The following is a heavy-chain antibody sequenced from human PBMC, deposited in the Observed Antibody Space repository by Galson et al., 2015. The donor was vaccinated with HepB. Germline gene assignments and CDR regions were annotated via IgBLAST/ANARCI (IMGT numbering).Heavy chain of an antibody. Sequence: CAISGDSVSSTSAAWSWFRQSPSRGLEWLGRTFYTSKWYNEYAISVKSRVTINPDTSQNHSSLQLNSVTPEDTAVYYCAGARGDGSFDYWGQGTLVTVSS. V-gene: IGHV6-1*01. J-gene: IGHJ4*02. D-gene: IGHD5-24*01. CDR2: TFYTSKWYN. CDR3: AGARGDGSFDY. CDR1: GDSVSSTSAA.